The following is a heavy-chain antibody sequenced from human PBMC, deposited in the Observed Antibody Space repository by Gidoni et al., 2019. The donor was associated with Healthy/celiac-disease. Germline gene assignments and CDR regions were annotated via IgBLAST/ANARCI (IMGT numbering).Heavy chain of an antibody. V-gene: IGHV3-21*01. CDR3: ARETGIVVVPAGLYYYYYMDV. CDR2: ISSSSSYI. Sequence: EVQLVESGGGLVKPGGSLRLSCAASGFTFSSYSMNWVRQAPGKGLEWVSSISSSSSYIDYADSVKGRFTISRDNAKNSLYLQMNSLRAEDTAVYYCARETGIVVVPAGLYYYYYMDVWGKGTTVTVSS. J-gene: IGHJ6*03. CDR1: GFTFSSYS. D-gene: IGHD2-2*01.